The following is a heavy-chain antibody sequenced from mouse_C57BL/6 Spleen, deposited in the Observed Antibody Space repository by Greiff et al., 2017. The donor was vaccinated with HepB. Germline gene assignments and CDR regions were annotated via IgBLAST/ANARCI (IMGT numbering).Heavy chain of an antibody. CDR1: GYTFTSYW. J-gene: IGHJ2*01. CDR3: ARPLTAQATVDY. V-gene: IGHV1-50*01. D-gene: IGHD3-2*02. Sequence: QVQLQQPGAELVKPGASVKLSCKASGYTFTSYWMQWVKQRPGQGLEWIGEIDPSDSYTNSNQKFKGKATLTVDTSSSPADMQLSSLTSEDSAVYYCARPLTAQATVDYWGQGTPLTVSS. CDR2: IDPSDSYT.